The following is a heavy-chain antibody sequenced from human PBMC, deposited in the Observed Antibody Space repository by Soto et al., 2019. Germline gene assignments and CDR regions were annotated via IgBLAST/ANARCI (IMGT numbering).Heavy chain of an antibody. Sequence: GGSLRLSCAASGFTFSSYAMHWVRQAPGKGLEWVAVISYDGSNKYYADSVKGRFTISRDNSKNTLYLQMNSLRAEDTAVYYCARAHPAPYSGYDPHYFDYWGQGTLVTVSS. CDR1: GFTFSSYA. D-gene: IGHD5-12*01. J-gene: IGHJ4*02. V-gene: IGHV3-30-3*01. CDR2: ISYDGSNK. CDR3: ARAHPAPYSGYDPHYFDY.